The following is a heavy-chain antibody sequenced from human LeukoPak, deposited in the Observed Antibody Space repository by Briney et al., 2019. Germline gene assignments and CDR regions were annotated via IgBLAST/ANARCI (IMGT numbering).Heavy chain of an antibody. CDR2: IYSGGST. V-gene: IGHV3-53*01. CDR3: ARDRPGWYGSGSYSN. CDR1: GFTVSSNY. J-gene: IGHJ4*02. Sequence: GGSLRLSCAASGFTVSSNYMSWVRQAPGKGLEWVSVIYSGGSTYYADSVKGRFTISRDNSKNTLYLQTNSLRAEDTAVYYCARDRPGWYGSGSYSNWGQGTLVTVSS. D-gene: IGHD3-10*01.